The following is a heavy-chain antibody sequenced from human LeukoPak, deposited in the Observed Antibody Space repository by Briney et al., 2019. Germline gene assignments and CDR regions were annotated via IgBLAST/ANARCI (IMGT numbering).Heavy chain of an antibody. D-gene: IGHD2-2*01. CDR3: AKGSCSSTSCPVRGGGVDY. J-gene: IGHJ4*02. CDR1: GFTFSSYG. V-gene: IGHV3-30*02. Sequence: GGSLRLSCAASGFTFSSYGMHWVRQAPGKGLEWVAFIRYDGSNKYYADSVKGRFTISRDNSKNTLYLQMNSLRAEDTAVYYCAKGSCSSTSCPVRGGGVDYWGQGTLVTVSS. CDR2: IRYDGSNK.